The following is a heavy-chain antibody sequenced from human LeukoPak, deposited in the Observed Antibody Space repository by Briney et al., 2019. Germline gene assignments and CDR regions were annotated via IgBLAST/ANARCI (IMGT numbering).Heavy chain of an antibody. CDR3: ARVEGSGSYPFDY. V-gene: IGHV3-66*01. CDR1: GFTVSSNY. D-gene: IGHD3-10*01. J-gene: IGHJ4*02. Sequence: GGSLRLSCAASGFTVSSNYMSWVRQAPGKGLEWVSVIYSGGGTYYADSVKGRFTISRDNSKNTLYLQMNSLRAEDTAVYYCARVEGSGSYPFDYWGQGALVTVSS. CDR2: IYSGGGT.